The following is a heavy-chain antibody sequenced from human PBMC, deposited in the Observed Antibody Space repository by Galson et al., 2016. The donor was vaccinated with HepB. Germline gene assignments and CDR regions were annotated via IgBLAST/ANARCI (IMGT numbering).Heavy chain of an antibody. V-gene: IGHV4-34*01. Sequence: ETLSLTCAVYGGSFSGYYWNWIRQPPGKGLEWIGEINLSGNTNYNPSLKSRITISLETSKNQFSLKLSSVTAADTAVYYCARVQKGVVVTWYYYCVDVWGKGTTVTGSS. CDR1: GGSFSGYY. J-gene: IGHJ6*03. CDR3: ARVQKGVVVTWYYYCVDV. D-gene: IGHD2-2*01. CDR2: INLSGNT.